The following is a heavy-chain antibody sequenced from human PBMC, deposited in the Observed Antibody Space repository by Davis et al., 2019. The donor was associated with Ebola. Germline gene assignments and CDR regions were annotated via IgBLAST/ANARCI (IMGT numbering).Heavy chain of an antibody. Sequence: SETLSLTCAVYGGSFSGYYWSWIRQPPGKGLEWIGEINHSGSTNYNPSLKSRVTISVDTSKNQFSLKLSSVTAADTAVYYCARVPVVPAASGVDYWGQGTLVTVSS. D-gene: IGHD2-2*01. V-gene: IGHV4-34*01. J-gene: IGHJ4*02. CDR1: GGSFSGYY. CDR3: ARVPVVPAASGVDY. CDR2: INHSGST.